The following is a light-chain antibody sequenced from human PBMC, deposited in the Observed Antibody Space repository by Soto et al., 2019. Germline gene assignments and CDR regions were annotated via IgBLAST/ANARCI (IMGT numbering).Light chain of an antibody. CDR1: QSVSSNH. CDR2: GAS. Sequence: EIVLTQSPATLSVSPGERATLYCRASQSVSSNHLAWYQQKPGQAPRLLIFGASSSATGVPDRFSGSGSGTDFTLTISRLEPEDFAVYYCQQYGSPPWTFGQGTKVDI. CDR3: QQYGSPPWT. V-gene: IGKV3-20*01. J-gene: IGKJ1*01.